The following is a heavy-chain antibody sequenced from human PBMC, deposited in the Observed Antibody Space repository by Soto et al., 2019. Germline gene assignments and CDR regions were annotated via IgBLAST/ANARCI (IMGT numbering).Heavy chain of an antibody. CDR1: RFTFSNYG. D-gene: IGHD3-10*01. V-gene: IGHV3-30*18. CDR3: AKGEYYYGSGSPYYGMDV. Sequence: PGGSLRLSCAASRFTFSNYGMHWVRQAPGKGLEWVAVISYDGSNKYYADSVKGRFTISRDNSKNTLYLQMNSLRDEDTAVYYCAKGEYYYGSGSPYYGMDVWGQGTTVTVSS. J-gene: IGHJ6*02. CDR2: ISYDGSNK.